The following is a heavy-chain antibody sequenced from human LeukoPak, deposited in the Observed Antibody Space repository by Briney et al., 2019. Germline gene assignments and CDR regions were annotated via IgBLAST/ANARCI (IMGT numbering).Heavy chain of an antibody. CDR3: ARVGYYDSSGYRAFDI. CDR2: ISSSSSYI. CDR1: GYTFTSYY. V-gene: IGHV3-21*01. Sequence: SCKASGYTFTSYYMHWVRQAPGKGLEWVSSISSSSSYIYYADSVKGRFTISRDNAKNSLYLQMNSLRAEDTAVYYCARVGYYDSSGYRAFDIWGQGTMVTVSS. D-gene: IGHD3-22*01. J-gene: IGHJ3*02.